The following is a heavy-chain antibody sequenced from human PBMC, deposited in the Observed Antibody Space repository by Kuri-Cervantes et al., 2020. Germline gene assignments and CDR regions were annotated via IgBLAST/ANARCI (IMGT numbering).Heavy chain of an antibody. CDR3: ARDDEDDSGNYYYYYYYM. V-gene: IGHV3-11*04. Sequence: LSLTCAASGFTFSDYYMSWIRQAPGKGLEWVSYISSGSSTIYYADSVQGRFTVSRDNAKNSLYLQMNSLRAEDTAVYYCARDDEDDSGNYYYYYYYM. CDR2: ISSGSSTI. J-gene: IGHJ6*03. D-gene: IGHD1-26*01. CDR1: GFTFSDYY.